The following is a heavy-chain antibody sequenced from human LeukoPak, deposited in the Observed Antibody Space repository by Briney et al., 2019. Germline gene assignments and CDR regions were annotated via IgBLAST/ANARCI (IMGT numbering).Heavy chain of an antibody. CDR1: GYTFSGYY. D-gene: IGHD3-3*01. CDR3: ARGGADYDFWSGYYSLDY. Sequence: ASVKVSCKASGYTFSGYYIHWVRQAPGQGLEWMGWINPNSGGTDYAQKFQDRVTMTRDTSIRTVYMEVTGLRSDDTAVYYCARGGADYDFWSGYYSLDYWGQGTLVTVSS. V-gene: IGHV1-2*02. J-gene: IGHJ4*02. CDR2: INPNSGGT.